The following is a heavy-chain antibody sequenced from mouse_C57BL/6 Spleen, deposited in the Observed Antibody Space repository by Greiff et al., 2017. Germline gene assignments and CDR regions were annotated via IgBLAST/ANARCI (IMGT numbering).Heavy chain of an antibody. D-gene: IGHD2-3*01. Sequence: QVHVKQSGAELARPGASVKLSCKASGYTFTSYGISWVKQRTGQGLEWIGEIYPRSGNPYYNEKFKGKATLTADKASSTAYMELRSRTSEDSAVYFCARDGDRFDYWGQGTTLTVSS. CDR3: ARDGDRFDY. V-gene: IGHV1-81*01. CDR2: IYPRSGNP. J-gene: IGHJ2*01. CDR1: GYTFTSYG.